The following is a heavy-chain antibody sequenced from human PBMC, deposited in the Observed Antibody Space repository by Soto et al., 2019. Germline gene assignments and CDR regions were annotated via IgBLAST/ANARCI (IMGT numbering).Heavy chain of an antibody. CDR2: INPKSGGT. V-gene: IGHV1-2*04. Sequence: APVKGSRQASGYSFTDYQIHWGRQAPGKGPEWLGRINPKSGGTSTAQKFQGWVTMTRDRSISTVYMELTRLRSDDTAVYFCARGHSTDCSNGVCSFFYNHEMDVWGQGTTVTVAS. J-gene: IGHJ6*02. CDR1: GYSFTDYQ. CDR3: ARGHSTDCSNGVCSFFYNHEMDV. D-gene: IGHD2-8*01.